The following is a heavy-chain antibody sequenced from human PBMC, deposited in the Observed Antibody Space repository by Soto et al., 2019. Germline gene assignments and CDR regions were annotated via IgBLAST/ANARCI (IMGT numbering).Heavy chain of an antibody. CDR2: IDPRDSET. Sequence: GESLKISCKGSGYSFTTYWIGWVRQMPGKGLEWMGRIDPRDSETNYSPSFQGHVTISTAKSVTTAYLQWSSLKASDTALYYCARREYSYSRGSFDYWGHGTLVTVSS. CDR1: GYSFTTYW. D-gene: IGHD3-22*01. V-gene: IGHV5-10-1*01. CDR3: ARREYSYSRGSFDY. J-gene: IGHJ4*01.